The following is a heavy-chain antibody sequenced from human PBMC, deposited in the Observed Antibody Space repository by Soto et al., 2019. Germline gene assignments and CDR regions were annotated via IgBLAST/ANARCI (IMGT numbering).Heavy chain of an antibody. CDR1: GYTFTSYA. CDR3: ASDYYYGSGTTDGFDY. J-gene: IGHJ4*02. D-gene: IGHD3-10*01. V-gene: IGHV1-3*01. CDR2: INAGNGNT. Sequence: ASVKVSCKASGYTFTSYAMHWVRQAPGQRLEWMGWINAGNGNTKYSQKFQGRVTITRDTSASTAYMELSSLRSEDTAVYYCASDYYYGSGTTDGFDYWAREPWSPSPQ.